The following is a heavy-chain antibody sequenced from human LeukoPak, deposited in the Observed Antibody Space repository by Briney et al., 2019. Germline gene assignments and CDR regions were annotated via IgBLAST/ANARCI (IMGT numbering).Heavy chain of an antibody. CDR1: GFTFSSYG. CDR2: IWYDGSNK. D-gene: IGHD6-13*01. V-gene: IGHV3-33*01. J-gene: IGHJ5*02. CDR3: ARESTATVSTDWFDP. Sequence: GRSLRLSCAASGFTFSSYGMHWVRQAPGKGLGWVAVIWYDGSNKYYADSVKGRFTISRDNSKNTLYLQMNSLRAEDTAVYYCARESTATVSTDWFDPWGQGTLVTVSS.